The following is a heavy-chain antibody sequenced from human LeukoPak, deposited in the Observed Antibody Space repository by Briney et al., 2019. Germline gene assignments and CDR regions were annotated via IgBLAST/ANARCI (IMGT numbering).Heavy chain of an antibody. J-gene: IGHJ3*02. CDR2: INHSGST. D-gene: IGHD3-22*01. V-gene: IGHV4-34*01. CDR1: GGSLSNDY. CDR3: ARLTIIEYAFDI. Sequence: PSETLSLTCSIDGGSLSNDYWTWIRQPPGKGLEWIGEINHSGSTNYNPSLKSRVTISGDTSKKQVSLKLRSVTAADTAVYYCARLTIIEYAFDIWGQGTMVTVFS.